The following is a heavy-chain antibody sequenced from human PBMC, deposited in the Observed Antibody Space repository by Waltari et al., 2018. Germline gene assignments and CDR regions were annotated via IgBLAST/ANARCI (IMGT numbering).Heavy chain of an antibody. CDR2: IDGDGSST. CDR3: ASVGVVGGAASRFDY. Sequence: EVQLVESGGGLVQPGGSLRLSCAASGLTFKNYWMHWVRQAPGKGLVWVSRIDGDGSSTSYADSVRGRFTISRDNAKNTLYLQMDSLRVEDTATYYCASVGVVGGAASRFDYWGQGNLVTVSS. V-gene: IGHV3-74*01. CDR1: GLTFKNYW. J-gene: IGHJ4*02. D-gene: IGHD3-16*01.